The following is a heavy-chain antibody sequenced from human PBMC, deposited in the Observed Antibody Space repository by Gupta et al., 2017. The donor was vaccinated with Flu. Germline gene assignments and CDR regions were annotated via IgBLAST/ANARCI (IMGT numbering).Heavy chain of an antibody. Sequence: QVQVVESGGGVVQYGRSLRLSCAASGFLFSYYRIPWVRQAPGKGLEWVAVISYDGTYKNYADSVKGRFTISRDNSNNTLYLQMKSLRSEDTAVYYCVKDQRDYCGGGDCYPQIFDSWGQGTLVTVSP. V-gene: IGHV3-30*18. CDR1: GFLFSYYR. CDR3: VKDQRDYCGGGDCYPQIFDS. CDR2: ISYDGTYK. D-gene: IGHD2-21*01. J-gene: IGHJ5*01.